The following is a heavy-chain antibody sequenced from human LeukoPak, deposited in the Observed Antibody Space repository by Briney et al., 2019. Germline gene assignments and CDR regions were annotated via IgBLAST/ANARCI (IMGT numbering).Heavy chain of an antibody. Sequence: PGGSLRLSCAASGFTFSSYAMHWVRQAPGKGLEWVAVISYDGSNKYYADSVKGRFTISRDNSENTLYLQMNSLRAEDTAIYYCAKDLAYYDSSGDYYPAFDIWGQGTMVTVSS. J-gene: IGHJ3*02. D-gene: IGHD3-22*01. CDR3: AKDLAYYDSSGDYYPAFDI. CDR1: GFTFSSYA. V-gene: IGHV3-30*01. CDR2: ISYDGSNK.